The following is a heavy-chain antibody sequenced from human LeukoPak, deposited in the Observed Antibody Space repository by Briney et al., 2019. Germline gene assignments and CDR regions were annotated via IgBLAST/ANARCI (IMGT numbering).Heavy chain of an antibody. CDR2: ISGSGGST. D-gene: IGHD1-26*01. CDR1: GFTFSSDA. Sequence: GGSLRLSCAASGFTFSSDAMSWVRQAPGKGLEWVSAISGSGGSTYYADSVKGRFTISRANAKSTLYLKVNSLRAEDTAVYYCARGLVAGTRGVDSWGQGTLVTVSS. CDR3: ARGLVAGTRGVDS. J-gene: IGHJ4*02. V-gene: IGHV3-23*01.